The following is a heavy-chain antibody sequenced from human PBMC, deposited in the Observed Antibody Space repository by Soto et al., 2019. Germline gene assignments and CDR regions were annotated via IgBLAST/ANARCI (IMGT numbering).Heavy chain of an antibody. CDR2: ISGSATST. Sequence: PGGSQRLSCAAAGITFSSYVMNPVRQAPGKRLECVSAISGSATSTYYADSVKGRFTTSRDNSKNNLFLQMNSLRAEDTALYYCAKLSGYSLGHYWGQGTLVT. CDR3: AKLSGYSLGHY. J-gene: IGHJ4*02. CDR1: GITFSSYV. V-gene: IGHV3-23*01. D-gene: IGHD5-18*01.